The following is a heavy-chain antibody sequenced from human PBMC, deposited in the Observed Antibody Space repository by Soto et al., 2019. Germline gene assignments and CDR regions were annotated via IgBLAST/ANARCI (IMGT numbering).Heavy chain of an antibody. CDR1: GFTFSSYG. CDR3: ARDSNTIFGVVIAYYYYGMDV. V-gene: IGHV3-33*01. J-gene: IGHJ6*02. CDR2: IWYDGSNK. D-gene: IGHD3-3*01. Sequence: GGSLRLSCAASGFTFSSYGMHWVRQAPGKRLEWVAVIWYDGSNKYYADSVKGRFTISRDNSKNTLYLQMNSLRAEDTAVYYCARDSNTIFGVVIAYYYYGMDVWGQGTTVTV.